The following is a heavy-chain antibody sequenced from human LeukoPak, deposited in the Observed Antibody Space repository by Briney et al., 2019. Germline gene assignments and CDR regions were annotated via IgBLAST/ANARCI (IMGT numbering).Heavy chain of an antibody. CDR2: IKRKTDGGTT. CDR3: TTGAGSYRVVDY. V-gene: IGHV3-15*01. D-gene: IGHD1-26*01. Sequence: GGSLRLSCAASGFSFNATWMAWVRQSPGRGLEWVGRIKRKTDGGTTDYAAPVKGRFTISRDDSKETLYLQMNSLKTEDTGVYYCTTGAGSYRVVDYWGQGTLVTVSS. CDR1: GFSFNATW. J-gene: IGHJ4*02.